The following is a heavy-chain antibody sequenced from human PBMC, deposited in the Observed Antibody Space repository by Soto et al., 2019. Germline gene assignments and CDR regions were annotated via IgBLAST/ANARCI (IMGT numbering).Heavy chain of an antibody. CDR3: ARDPGYSSSSISPPFDY. D-gene: IGHD6-6*01. J-gene: IGHJ4*02. V-gene: IGHV1-69*12. CDR1: GGTFSSYA. CDR2: IIPIFGTA. Sequence: QVQLVQSGAEVKKPGSSVKVSCKASGGTFSSYAISWVRQAPGQGLEWMGGIIPIFGTANYAQKFQGRVTITADESTSXXYMELSSLRSEDTAVYYCARDPGYSSSSISPPFDYWGQGTLVTVSS.